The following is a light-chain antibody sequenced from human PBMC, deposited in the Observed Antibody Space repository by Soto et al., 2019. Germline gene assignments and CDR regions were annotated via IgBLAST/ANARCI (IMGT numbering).Light chain of an antibody. CDR2: GAS. CDR1: QSISSNF. J-gene: IGKJ1*01. V-gene: IGKV3-20*01. Sequence: IVLTQSPGTLSLSPGEGATLSCRASQSISSNFLAWYQQKRGQAPRLLIHGASNRATGIPDRFSGSGSGTDFTLTITRLEPEDFAVYYCQQYGSSWTFGQGTKVDIK. CDR3: QQYGSSWT.